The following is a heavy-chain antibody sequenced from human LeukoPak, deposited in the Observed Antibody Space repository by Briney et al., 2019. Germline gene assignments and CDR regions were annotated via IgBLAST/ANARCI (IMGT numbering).Heavy chain of an antibody. CDR2: ISWNSGSI. CDR1: GFTFDDYA. V-gene: IGHV3-9*01. J-gene: IGHJ4*02. D-gene: IGHD4-17*01. CDR3: ARDGDNDYGDFYFDY. Sequence: PGGSLRLSCAASGFTFDDYAMHWVRQAPGKGLEWVSGISWNSGSIGYADSVKGRFTISRDNAKNSLYLQMNSLRAEDTAVYYCARDGDNDYGDFYFDYWGQGTLVTVSS.